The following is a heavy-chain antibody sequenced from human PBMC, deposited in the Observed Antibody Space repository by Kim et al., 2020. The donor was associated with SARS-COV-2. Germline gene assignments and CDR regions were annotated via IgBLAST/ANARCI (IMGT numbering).Heavy chain of an antibody. Sequence: GSTNSNPSLKSRVTISVDKSKNQFSLKLSSVTAADTAVYYCAREEDGYSPWGQGTLVTVSS. CDR2: GST. V-gene: IGHV4-4*02. CDR3: AREEDGYSP. J-gene: IGHJ5*02. D-gene: IGHD5-12*01.